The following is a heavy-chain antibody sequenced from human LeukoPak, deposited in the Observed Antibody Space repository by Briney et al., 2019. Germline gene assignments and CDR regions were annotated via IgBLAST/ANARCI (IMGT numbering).Heavy chain of an antibody. D-gene: IGHD2-15*01. Sequence: AGGSLRLSCAASGFTFSSYSMNWVRQAPGKGLEWVSSISSSSSYIYYADSVKGRFTISRDNAKNSLYLQMNSLRAEDTAVYYCARAGYCSGGSCNLFDYWGRGTLVTVSS. J-gene: IGHJ4*02. CDR3: ARAGYCSGGSCNLFDY. CDR2: ISSSSSYI. CDR1: GFTFSSYS. V-gene: IGHV3-21*01.